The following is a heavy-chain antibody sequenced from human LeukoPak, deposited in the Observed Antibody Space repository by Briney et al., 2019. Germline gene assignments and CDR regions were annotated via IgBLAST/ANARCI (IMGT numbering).Heavy chain of an antibody. J-gene: IGHJ6*02. CDR2: IYHSGST. CDR3: ARGPMVRGYYYYGMDV. V-gene: IGHV4-4*02. D-gene: IGHD3-10*01. Sequence: SETLSLTCAVSGGSISSSNWWSWVRQPPGKGLEWIGEIYHSGSTYYNPSLKSRVTILVDTSKNQFSLKLSSVTAADTAVYYCARGPMVRGYYYYGMDVWGQGTTVTVSS. CDR1: GGSISSSNW.